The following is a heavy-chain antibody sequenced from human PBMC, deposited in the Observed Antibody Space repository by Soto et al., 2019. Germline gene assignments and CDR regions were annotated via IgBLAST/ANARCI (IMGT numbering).Heavy chain of an antibody. CDR2: IFSSGST. CDR3: TREVSYSGYNFAHVIQLWAIDF. CDR1: GGSINTFY. J-gene: IGHJ4*02. D-gene: IGHD5-12*01. Sequence: QVRLQESGPGLLKPSETLSLTCTVSGGSINTFYWSWVRQPAGKGLEWIGRIFSSGSTSFNPSLESRVAMSVDTSKNRVSRTVSSVTATDMAVFYCTREVSYSGYNFAHVIQLWAIDFWGQVDMGTVSS. V-gene: IGHV4-4*07.